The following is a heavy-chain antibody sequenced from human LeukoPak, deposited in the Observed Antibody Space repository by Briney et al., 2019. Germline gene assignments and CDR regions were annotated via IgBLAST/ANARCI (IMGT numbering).Heavy chain of an antibody. CDR2: IYHSGST. CDR3: ARDRDYDYDAALYYYYYMDV. D-gene: IGHD3-16*01. CDR1: GYSISSGYY. V-gene: IGHV4-38-2*02. J-gene: IGHJ6*03. Sequence: PSETLSLTCTVSGYSISSGYYWGWIRQPPGKGLEWIGRIYHSGSTYYNPSLKSRVTISVDTSKNQFSLKLSSVTAADTAVYYCARDRDYDYDAALYYYYYMDVWGKGTTVTVSS.